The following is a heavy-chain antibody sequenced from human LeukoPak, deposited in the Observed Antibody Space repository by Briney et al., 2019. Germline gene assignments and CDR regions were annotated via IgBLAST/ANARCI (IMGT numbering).Heavy chain of an antibody. Sequence: GGSLRLSCAASGFTFSSYAMSWVRQAPGKGLEWVSAISGSGGSTYYADSVKGRFTISRDNSKNTLYLQMNSLRAEDTAVYYCAKVLFSGYSYGETDYWGQGTLVTVSS. J-gene: IGHJ4*02. CDR2: ISGSGGST. CDR1: GFTFSSYA. V-gene: IGHV3-23*01. CDR3: AKVLFSGYSYGETDY. D-gene: IGHD5-18*01.